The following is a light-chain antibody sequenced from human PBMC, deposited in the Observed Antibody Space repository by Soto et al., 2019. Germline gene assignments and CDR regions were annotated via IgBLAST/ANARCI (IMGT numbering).Light chain of an antibody. J-gene: IGLJ2*01. Sequence: QSALTQPASVSGSPGQSITISCTGTSSDVGAYNYVSWCQQHPVKAPKLLIYEVSNRPSGVSNRFSGSKSGNTASLTISGLQAEDEADYYCNSYTSSSALVFGGGTKLTVL. V-gene: IGLV2-14*01. CDR1: SSDVGAYNY. CDR3: NSYTSSSALV. CDR2: EVS.